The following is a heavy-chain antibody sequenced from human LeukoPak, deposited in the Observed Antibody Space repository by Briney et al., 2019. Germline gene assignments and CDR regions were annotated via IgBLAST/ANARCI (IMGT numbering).Heavy chain of an antibody. CDR2: IYYSEST. J-gene: IGHJ2*01. Sequence: PSETLSLTCTVSGGSISSYYWSWIRQPPGKGLEWIGYIYYSESTNYNPSLKSRVTISVDTSKNQFSLKLSSVTAADTAVYYCARVVVGATTTSFWYFDLWGRGTLVTVSS. D-gene: IGHD1-26*01. CDR3: ARVVVGATTTSFWYFDL. CDR1: GGSISSYY. V-gene: IGHV4-59*01.